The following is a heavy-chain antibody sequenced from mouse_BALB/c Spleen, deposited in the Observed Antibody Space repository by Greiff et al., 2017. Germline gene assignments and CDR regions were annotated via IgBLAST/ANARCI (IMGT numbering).Heavy chain of an antibody. V-gene: IGHV1-39*01. CDR2: INPYYGST. CDR1: GYSFTDYI. CDR3: ARSHYDYDGGFAY. Sequence: VQLQQTGPELVKPGASVKISCKASGYSFTDYIMLWVKQSHGKSLEWIGNINPYYGSTSYNLKFKGKATLTVDKSSSTAYMQLNSLTSEDSAVYYCARSHYDYDGGFAYWGQGTLVTVSA. D-gene: IGHD2-4*01. J-gene: IGHJ3*01.